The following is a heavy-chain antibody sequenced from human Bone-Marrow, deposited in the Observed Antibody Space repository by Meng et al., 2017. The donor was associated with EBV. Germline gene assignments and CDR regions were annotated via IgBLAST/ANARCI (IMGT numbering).Heavy chain of an antibody. CDR1: GYIFTGYY. J-gene: IGHJ4*02. Sequence: QVQLVQSGAEVKKPGASLKVSCKASGYIFTGYYIHWVRQAPGQGLEWVGWINPNSGGTNYAEKFQGRVTMTRDTSITTAFMELSSLKSDDTAVYYCAMGLATDFDYWGRGALVTVSS. V-gene: IGHV1-2*02. CDR3: AMGLATDFDY. D-gene: IGHD5-12*01. CDR2: INPNSGGT.